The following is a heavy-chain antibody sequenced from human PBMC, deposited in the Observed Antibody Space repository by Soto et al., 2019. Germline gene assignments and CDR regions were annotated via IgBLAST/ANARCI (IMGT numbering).Heavy chain of an antibody. D-gene: IGHD2-15*01. V-gene: IGHV2-5*02. CDR2: IYWDDDE. J-gene: IGHJ4*02. CDR3: VRQDSRGRYVDF. CDR1: GFSLTTDGVG. Sequence: QITLKESGPTLVKPTQTLTLTCTVSGFSLTTDGVGVGWVRQPPGKALEWLTLIYWDDDERYSRSLQSRLTITRDTTRNKVVLKLTIVDPVDTATYYCVRQDSRGRYVDFLGQGILVTVSS.